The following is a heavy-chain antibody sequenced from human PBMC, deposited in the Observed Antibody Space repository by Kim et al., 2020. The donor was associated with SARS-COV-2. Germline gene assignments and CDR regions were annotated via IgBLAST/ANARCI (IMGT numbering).Heavy chain of an antibody. V-gene: IGHV1-2*06. CDR3: ARYCSSTSCPGARSWFDP. CDR2: INPNSGGT. D-gene: IGHD2-2*01. CDR1: GYTFTGYY. Sequence: ASVKVSCKASGYTFTGYYMHWVRQAPGQGLEWMGRINPNSGGTNYAQKFQGRVTMTRDTSISTAYMELSRLRSDDTAVYYCARYCSSTSCPGARSWFDPWGQGTLVTVSS. J-gene: IGHJ5*02.